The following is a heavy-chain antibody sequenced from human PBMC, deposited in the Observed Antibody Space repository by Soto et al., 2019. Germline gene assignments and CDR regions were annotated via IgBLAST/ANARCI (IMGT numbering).Heavy chain of an antibody. J-gene: IGHJ5*02. Sequence: SVKVSCKASGGTFSSYAISWVRQAPGQGLEWMGGIIPIFGTANYAQKFQGRVTITADESTSTAYMELSSLRSEDTAVYYRARGVDEAYYYDSSGYPRYWFDPWGQGTLVTVSS. V-gene: IGHV1-69*13. D-gene: IGHD3-22*01. CDR2: IIPIFGTA. CDR1: GGTFSSYA. CDR3: ARGVDEAYYYDSSGYPRYWFDP.